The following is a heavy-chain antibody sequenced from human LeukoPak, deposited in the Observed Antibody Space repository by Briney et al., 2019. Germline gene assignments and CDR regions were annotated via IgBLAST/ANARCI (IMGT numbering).Heavy chain of an antibody. CDR3: AKDTTYYYDSSGYRMFDY. CDR1: EFTFSSYA. CDR2: ISGSGGST. D-gene: IGHD3-22*01. V-gene: IGHV3-23*01. J-gene: IGHJ4*02. Sequence: PGGSLRLSCAASEFTFSSYAMSWVRQAPGKGLEWVSAISGSGGSTYYADSVKGRFTISRDKSKNTLYLQMNSLRAEDTAVYYCAKDTTYYYDSSGYRMFDYWGQGTLVTVSS.